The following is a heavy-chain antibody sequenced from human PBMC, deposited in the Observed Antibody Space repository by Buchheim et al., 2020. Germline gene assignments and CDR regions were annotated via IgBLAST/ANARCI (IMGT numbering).Heavy chain of an antibody. CDR3: ASGGSVPGTNTNFDS. CDR2: IYYDGSIK. V-gene: IGHV3-33*08. Sequence: VQLLESGGDLVQPGGSLRLSCAASGFTFSSYAMSWVRQAQGKGLEWVAIIYYDGSIKYYADSVKGRFTISRDDSKNTLYLQMNSLRAEDTAVYYCASGGSVPGTNTNFDSWGQGTL. J-gene: IGHJ4*02. CDR1: GFTFSSYA. D-gene: IGHD1-26*01.